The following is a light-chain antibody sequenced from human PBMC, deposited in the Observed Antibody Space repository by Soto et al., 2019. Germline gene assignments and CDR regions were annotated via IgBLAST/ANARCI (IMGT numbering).Light chain of an antibody. CDR3: QQRSNWPSLT. CDR2: YAS. V-gene: IGKV3-11*01. Sequence: EVVLTQSPAILSLSLGERATLSCRASRSIDNSLAWCQHRPGQAPRLLIYYASDRATGIPARFSGSGSGTDFTLTISSLAPEDFAVYYCQQRSNWPSLTFGQGTRL. CDR1: RSIDNS. J-gene: IGKJ5*01.